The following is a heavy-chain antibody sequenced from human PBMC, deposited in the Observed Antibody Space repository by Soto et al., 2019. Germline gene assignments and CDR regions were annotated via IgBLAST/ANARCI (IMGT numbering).Heavy chain of an antibody. Sequence: QVQLVQSGAEVKKPGSSVKVSCKASGGTFSSYTISWVRQAPGQGLEWMGRIIPILGIANYAQKFQGRVTITADKSTRTAYMELSSLRSEDTAVYYCARVYCSGGSCYSPYYYYYMDVWGKGTTVTVSS. V-gene: IGHV1-69*02. CDR1: GGTFSSYT. CDR2: IIPILGIA. D-gene: IGHD2-15*01. J-gene: IGHJ6*03. CDR3: ARVYCSGGSCYSPYYYYYMDV.